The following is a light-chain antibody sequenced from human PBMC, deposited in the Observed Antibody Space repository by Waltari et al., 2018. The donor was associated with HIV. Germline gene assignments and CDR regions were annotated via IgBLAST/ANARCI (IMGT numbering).Light chain of an antibody. CDR1: QTVSSNY. Sequence: EVVLTQSPGTLATSAGARASLSCRASQTVSSNYLAWYQQKVGQAPRLLIFGASRSATGIPDRFSGSGSGKDFTLTINRLEPEDFAVYYWQQYGRSPITFGQGKRRDIK. CDR2: GAS. CDR3: QQYGRSPIT. V-gene: IGKV3-20*01. J-gene: IGKJ5*01.